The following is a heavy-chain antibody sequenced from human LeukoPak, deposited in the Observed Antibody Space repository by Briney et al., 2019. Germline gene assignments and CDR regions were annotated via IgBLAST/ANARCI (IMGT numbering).Heavy chain of an antibody. J-gene: IGHJ2*01. V-gene: IGHV3-9*01. CDR1: GFIFDDYA. CDR3: TKRGQRSWYLDL. Sequence: GGSLRLSCAASGFIFDDYAMHWVRQVPGKGLEWVSGISWNSVGIGYADSVKGRFTISRDNAKNSLYLQMNSLRPEDTALYYCTKRGQRSWYLDLWGRGTLVIVSS. CDR2: ISWNSVGI. D-gene: IGHD6-25*01.